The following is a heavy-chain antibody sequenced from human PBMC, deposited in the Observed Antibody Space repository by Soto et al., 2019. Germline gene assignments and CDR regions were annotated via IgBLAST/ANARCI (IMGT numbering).Heavy chain of an antibody. CDR1: GFTFSSYW. Sequence: EVQLVESGGGLVQPGGSLRLSCAASGFTFSSYWMHWVRQAPGKGLVWVSRMNSDGSTTNYADSVKGRFTISRDNARNTLYLQMNSLRAEDTAVYYCVRDGYPACVYCVDVWGQGTTVTVSS. V-gene: IGHV3-74*01. CDR2: MNSDGSTT. J-gene: IGHJ6*02. D-gene: IGHD1-1*01. CDR3: VRDGYPACVYCVDV.